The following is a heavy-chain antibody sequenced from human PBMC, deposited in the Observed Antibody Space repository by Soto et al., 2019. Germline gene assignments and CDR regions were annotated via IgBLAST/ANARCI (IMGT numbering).Heavy chain of an antibody. D-gene: IGHD1-1*01. Sequence: PGGSLRLSCAASGFTFSSYAMHWVRQAPGKGLEWVAVISYDGSNKYYADSVKGRFTISRDNAKNSLYLQMNSLRAEDTAVYYCARPVGTDYYYGMDVWGQGTTVTVSS. CDR3: ARPVGTDYYYGMDV. CDR1: GFTFSSYA. CDR2: ISYDGSNK. V-gene: IGHV3-30-3*01. J-gene: IGHJ6*02.